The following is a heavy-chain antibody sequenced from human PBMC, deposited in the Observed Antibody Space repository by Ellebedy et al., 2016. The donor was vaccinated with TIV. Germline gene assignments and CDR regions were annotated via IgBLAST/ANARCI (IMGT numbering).Heavy chain of an antibody. J-gene: IGHJ4*02. D-gene: IGHD7-27*01. V-gene: IGHV3-30-3*01. Sequence: GESLKISCAASEFTFSSCDMQWVRQAPGKGPEWVAVISYNGDNKHYADSVKGRFTISRDNSKNTLYLQMNSLRAEDTAVYDCVRGGELGPARYWGQGTLVTVSS. CDR1: EFTFSSCD. CDR3: VRGGELGPARY. CDR2: ISYNGDNK.